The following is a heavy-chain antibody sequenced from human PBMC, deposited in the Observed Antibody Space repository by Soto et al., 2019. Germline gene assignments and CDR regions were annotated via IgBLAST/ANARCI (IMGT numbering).Heavy chain of an antibody. D-gene: IGHD3-10*01. V-gene: IGHV1-2*02. CDR3: ARVYYGPSQEYFQH. Sequence: ASVKVSCKTSGYTFTGYYIHWLRQAPGQGLEWMGWINPNTGGTKYEQKFQGRVTMTRDTSVSTAYMELSRLRSDDTAVYYCARVYYGPSQEYFQHWGQGTLVTVSS. CDR1: GYTFTGYY. CDR2: INPNTGGT. J-gene: IGHJ1*01.